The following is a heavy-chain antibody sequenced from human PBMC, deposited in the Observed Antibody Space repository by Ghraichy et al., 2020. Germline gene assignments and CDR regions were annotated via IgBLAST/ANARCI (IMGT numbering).Heavy chain of an antibody. J-gene: IGHJ5*02. CDR3: ARGINWFDP. CDR2: ITAKSGNT. V-gene: IGHV1-18*01. Sequence: ASVKVSCKASGYTFINYGITWVRQAPGQGLEWGGWITAKSGNTQYGWKFQGRVTMTTDTSTSTAYMELRSLRSDDTAVYYCARGINWFDPWGQGTLVTVSS. CDR1: GYTFINYG.